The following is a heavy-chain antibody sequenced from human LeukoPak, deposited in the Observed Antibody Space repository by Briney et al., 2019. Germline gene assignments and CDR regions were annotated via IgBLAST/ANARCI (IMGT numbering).Heavy chain of an antibody. J-gene: IGHJ2*01. CDR2: ISSSSSYI. CDR1: GFTFSSYS. V-gene: IGHV3-21*01. Sequence: PGGSLRLSCAASGFTFSSYSMNWVRQAPGKGLEWVSSISSSSSYIYYADSVKGRFTISRDNAKTSLYLRMNSLRAEDTAVYYCARGSGGYWYFDLWGRGTLVTVSS. CDR3: ARGSGGYWYFDL. D-gene: IGHD3-10*01.